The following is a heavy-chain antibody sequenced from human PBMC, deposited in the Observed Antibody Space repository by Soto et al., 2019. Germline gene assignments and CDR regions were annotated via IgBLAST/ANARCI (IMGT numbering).Heavy chain of an antibody. CDR2: ISGTGVTT. V-gene: IGHV3-23*04. CDR3: ARGLRLTMVRGP. CDR1: GFTFSSYA. Sequence: EVQLVESGGILVQPGGSLRLSCAASGFTFSSYAMSWVRQAPVKGLEWVSVISGTGVTTYYADSVKGRFTISRDNSKNTLYLPMNSLRAEDTAIYYCARGLRLTMVRGPWGQGTLVTVSS. D-gene: IGHD3-10*01. J-gene: IGHJ5*02.